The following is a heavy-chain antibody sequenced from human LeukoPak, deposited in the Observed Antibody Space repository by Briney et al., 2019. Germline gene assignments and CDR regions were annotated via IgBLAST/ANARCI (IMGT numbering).Heavy chain of an antibody. V-gene: IGHV4-39*01. CDR2: IYYSGST. D-gene: IGHD6-13*01. Sequence: PSETLSLTCTASGGSISSSSYYWGWIRQPPGKGLGWIGSIYYSGSTYYNPSLKSRVTISVDTSKNQFSLKLSSVTAADTAVYYCARGAAAGPSRFDPWGQGTLVTVSS. J-gene: IGHJ5*02. CDR1: GGSISSSSYY. CDR3: ARGAAAGPSRFDP.